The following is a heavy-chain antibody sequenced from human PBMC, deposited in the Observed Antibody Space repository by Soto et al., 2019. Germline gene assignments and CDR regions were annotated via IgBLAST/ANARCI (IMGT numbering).Heavy chain of an antibody. CDR2: ISYDGSNK. CDR1: GFTFSSYA. D-gene: IGHD3-22*01. V-gene: IGHV3-30-3*01. J-gene: IGHJ6*02. CDR3: ARDQDPYSSVPLSGMDV. Sequence: QVQLVESGGGVVQPGRSLRLSCAASGFTFSSYALHWVRQAPGKGLEWVAVISYDGSNKYSADSVKGRFTISRDNSKNTLYLQMNSLRAEDTAVYYCARDQDPYSSVPLSGMDVWGQGTTVTVSS.